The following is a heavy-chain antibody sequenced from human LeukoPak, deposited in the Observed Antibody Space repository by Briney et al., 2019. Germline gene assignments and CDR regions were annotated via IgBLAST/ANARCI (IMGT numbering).Heavy chain of an antibody. CDR2: ISAYNGDK. Sequence: ASVKVSWKDSGYTFNSHGISWVRQAPGQGLECMGSISAYNGDKDFAQNFQGRLTMTTDTSTSTAYMELRSLRSDDTAVYYCARDTSPMVSPFDCWGQGTLVTVSS. D-gene: IGHD5-18*01. J-gene: IGHJ4*02. CDR1: GYTFNSHG. CDR3: ARDTSPMVSPFDC. V-gene: IGHV1-18*01.